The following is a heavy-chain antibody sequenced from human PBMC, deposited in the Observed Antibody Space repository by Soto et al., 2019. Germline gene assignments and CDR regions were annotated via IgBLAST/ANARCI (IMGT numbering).Heavy chain of an antibody. V-gene: IGHV4-30-2*01. J-gene: IGHJ4*02. CDR2: MGHLETT. CDR1: GVAQTYGVNS. D-gene: IGHD2-15*01. CDR3: ARGGSYDSFEF. Sequence: SQPLSLTRSVSGVAQTYGVNSCRSIRLPLEMGLDLIGYMGHLETTYCNQSFKSRLSLSIDRTRNQFSLILSSMTAADKAVYYCARGGSYDSFEFWGQGIQVTVS.